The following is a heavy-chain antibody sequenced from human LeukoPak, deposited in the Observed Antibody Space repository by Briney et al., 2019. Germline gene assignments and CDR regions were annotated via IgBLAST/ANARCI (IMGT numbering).Heavy chain of an antibody. V-gene: IGHV3-74*01. D-gene: IGHD5-12*01. J-gene: IGHJ4*02. Sequence: GGSLRLSCAGSGFTFSTYWMHWVRQAPGGGLVWVSGINTDGSTTSYADSVKGRFTISRDNAKNTVYLQMSSLRAEDTAVYHCAKESGYDVDLEYWGQGALVTVSS. CDR3: AKESGYDVDLEY. CDR1: GFTFSTYW. CDR2: INTDGSTT.